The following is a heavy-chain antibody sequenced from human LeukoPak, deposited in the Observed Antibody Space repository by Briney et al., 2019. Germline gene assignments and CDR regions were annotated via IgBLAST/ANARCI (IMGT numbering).Heavy chain of an antibody. J-gene: IGHJ4*02. D-gene: IGHD6-13*01. CDR2: IRSKAYGGTT. Sequence: GGSLRLSCAASGFTFSSYSMNWVRQAPGKGLEWVGFIRSKAYGGTTEYAASVKGRFTISRDDSKSIAYLQMNSLKTEDTAVYYCTSSPEWQLVDYWGQGTLVTVSS. CDR3: TSSPEWQLVDY. V-gene: IGHV3-49*04. CDR1: GFTFSSYS.